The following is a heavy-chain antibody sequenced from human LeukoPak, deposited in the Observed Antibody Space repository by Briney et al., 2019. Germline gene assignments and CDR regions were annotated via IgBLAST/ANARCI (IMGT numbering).Heavy chain of an antibody. CDR3: ARYYGSGSPYREYYFDY. J-gene: IGHJ4*02. CDR1: GFTFSSYG. CDR2: IRYGGSDK. D-gene: IGHD3-10*01. V-gene: IGHV3-30*02. Sequence: PGGSLRLSCAASGFTFSSYGMHWVRQAPGKGLEWVAFIRYGGSDKYYADSAKGRFTISRDNSKNTLYLQTNSLRAEDTAVYYCARYYGSGSPYREYYFDYWGQGTLVTVSS.